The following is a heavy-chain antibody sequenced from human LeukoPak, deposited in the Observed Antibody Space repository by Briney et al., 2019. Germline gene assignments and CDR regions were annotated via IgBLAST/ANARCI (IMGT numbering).Heavy chain of an antibody. D-gene: IGHD2-15*01. CDR3: ARRMGVVVAATGGVRFDP. CDR1: GGSISSSSYY. V-gene: IGHV4-39*01. CDR2: IYYSGST. J-gene: IGHJ5*02. Sequence: ASETLSLTCTVSGGSISSSSYYWGWIRQPPGKGLEWIGSIYYSGSTYYNPSLKSRVTISVDTSKNQFSLKLSSVTAADTAVYYCARRMGVVVAATGGVRFDPWGQGTLVTVSS.